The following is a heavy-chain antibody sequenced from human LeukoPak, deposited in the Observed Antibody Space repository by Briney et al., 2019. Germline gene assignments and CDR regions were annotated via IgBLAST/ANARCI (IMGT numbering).Heavy chain of an antibody. D-gene: IGHD3-10*01. CDR3: ARVGGITLALAPSPFPDYNYYYMDV. CDR2: INWNGGST. J-gene: IGHJ6*03. V-gene: IGHV3-20*04. Sequence: GGSLRLSCAASGFTFDDYGMSWVRQAPGKGLEWVSGINWNGGSTGYADSVKGRFTISRDNAKNSLYLQMNSLRAEDTAVYYCARVGGITLALAPSPFPDYNYYYMDVWGKGTTVTVSS. CDR1: GFTFDDYG.